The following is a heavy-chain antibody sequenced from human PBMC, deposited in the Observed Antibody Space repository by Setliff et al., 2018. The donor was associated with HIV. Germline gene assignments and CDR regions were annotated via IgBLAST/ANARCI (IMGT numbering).Heavy chain of an antibody. V-gene: IGHV4-39*01. CDR2: VYYGGDT. J-gene: IGHJ4*02. CDR3: ARDSRMIMEGTDY. Sequence: PSETLSLTCAVSGGSMKISNYYWAWIRQPQVKGLEWIGSVYYGGDTYYNPTLKSRVTTSADTSNNQFALKLNSLTAADTAIYYCARDSRMIMEGTDYWGQGILVTVSS. D-gene: IGHD3-16*01. CDR1: GGSMKISNYY.